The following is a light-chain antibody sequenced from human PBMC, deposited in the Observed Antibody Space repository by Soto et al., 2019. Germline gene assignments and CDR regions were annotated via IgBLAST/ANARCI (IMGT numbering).Light chain of an antibody. V-gene: IGKV3-20*01. CDR1: QSLSSIY. CDR2: RTS. J-gene: IGKJ1*01. CDR3: QQYGSAPWT. Sequence: EMVLTQSPGTLSLSPGQGATLSCRASQSLSSIYLAWYQQKPGQAPRLLIYRTSSRATGIPDRFSGSGSGTDFTLTISRLEPEDFAVYYCQQYGSAPWTFGQGTKVDI.